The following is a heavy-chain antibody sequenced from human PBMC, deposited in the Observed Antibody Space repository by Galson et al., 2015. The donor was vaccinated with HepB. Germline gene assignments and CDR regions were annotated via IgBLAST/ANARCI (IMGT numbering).Heavy chain of an antibody. D-gene: IGHD3-22*01. CDR3: ARGKYDSGTDYYFDY. Sequence: SLRLSCAASGFSFSSCSMNWVRQALGKGLEWVSAISSSSIYIYQADSVKGRFTTSRDNAKNSLYLQMNSLRAEDTAVYYCARGKYDSGTDYYFDYWGQGTLVTVSS. J-gene: IGHJ4*02. V-gene: IGHV3-21*01. CDR1: GFSFSSCS. CDR2: ISSSSIYI.